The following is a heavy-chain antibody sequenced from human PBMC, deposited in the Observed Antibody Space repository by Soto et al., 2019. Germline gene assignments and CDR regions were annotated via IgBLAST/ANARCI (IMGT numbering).Heavy chain of an antibody. J-gene: IGHJ4*02. CDR3: AREGFSPTYFDY. V-gene: IGHV3-33*01. CDR2: IWYDGSNK. Sequence: QVQLVESGGGVVQPGRSLRLSCAASGFTFSSYGMHWVRQAPGKGLEWVAVIWYDGSNKYYADSVKGRFTISRDNSQNTLYLQMNSLRAEDTAVYYCAREGFSPTYFDYWGQGTLVTVSS. CDR1: GFTFSSYG.